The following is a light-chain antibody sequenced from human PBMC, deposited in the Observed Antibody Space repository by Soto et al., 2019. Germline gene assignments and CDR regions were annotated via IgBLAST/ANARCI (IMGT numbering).Light chain of an antibody. J-gene: IGKJ2*01. CDR2: GAS. CDR1: QSVSSTY. V-gene: IGKV3-20*01. CDR3: QQYGRSPPFT. Sequence: IVLTQSPGTLSLSPGERATLSCRASQSVSSTYIAWYQQNPGQAPRLLIYGASSRATDIPDRFSGSGSGTDFTLTISRLEPEEFAVYFCQQYGRSPPFTFGQGTKVEMK.